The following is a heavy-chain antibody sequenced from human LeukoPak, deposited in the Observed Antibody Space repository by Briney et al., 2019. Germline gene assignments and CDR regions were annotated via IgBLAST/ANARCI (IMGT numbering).Heavy chain of an antibody. CDR2: ISDSGGST. Sequence: PGGSLRHSCVASGFIFSTHAMSWVRLAPGRGLEWVSTISDSGGSTYYTESVKGRFPISRDNSMSTLSLQMKSLRVEDTALYYCARGYCSGGSCTWGLFDSWGQGTLVTVSS. J-gene: IGHJ4*02. CDR3: ARGYCSGGSCTWGLFDS. D-gene: IGHD2-15*01. CDR1: GFIFSTHA. V-gene: IGHV3-23*01.